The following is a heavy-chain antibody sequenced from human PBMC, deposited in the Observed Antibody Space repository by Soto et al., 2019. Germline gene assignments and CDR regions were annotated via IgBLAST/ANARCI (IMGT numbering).Heavy chain of an antibody. J-gene: IGHJ6*02. Sequence: QVHLVESGGGVVQPGRSLRLSCAASGFNFNTYAIHWVRQAPGKGLQWVAVISYDGTNEYYADSMKGRFTVSRDNSRNTLYLQINSLRPDDTAVYYCARDRAYSSGIHCLPFPHYYYAVDVWGQGTTVTVSS. CDR1: GFNFNTYA. CDR3: ARDRAYSSGIHCLPFPHYYYAVDV. D-gene: IGHD2-15*01. V-gene: IGHV3-30-3*01. CDR2: ISYDGTNE.